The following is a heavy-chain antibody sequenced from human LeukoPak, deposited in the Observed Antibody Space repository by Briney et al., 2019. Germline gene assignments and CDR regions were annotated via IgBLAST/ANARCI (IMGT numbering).Heavy chain of an antibody. D-gene: IGHD5-18*01. V-gene: IGHV3-30-3*01. J-gene: IGHJ6*04. CDR2: ISYDGSNK. Sequence: PGGSLRLSCTASGFTFGDYAIHWVRQAPGKGPEWVAVISYDGSNKYHADSVKGRFTLSRDNSENKVYLQMDSLRGDDTAVYYCARDRGYCHQMAVWGKGTTVTVSS. CDR3: ARDRGYCHQMAV. CDR1: GFTFGDYA.